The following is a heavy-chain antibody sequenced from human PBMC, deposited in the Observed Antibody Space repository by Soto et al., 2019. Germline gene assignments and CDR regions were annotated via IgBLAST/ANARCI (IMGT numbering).Heavy chain of an antibody. D-gene: IGHD4-17*01. CDR1: GFIFSTYA. V-gene: IGHV3-23*01. CDR3: AHPRGYGVFDAVDI. CDR2: ISSSGDSA. J-gene: IGHJ3*02. Sequence: GGSLRLSCAASGFIFSTYAMNWVRQVPGKGLEWVSAISSSGDSANYAESVRGRFTISRDNSIDTLYLQMRSLRPEDTAVYYCAHPRGYGVFDAVDIWGQGTMVTVSS.